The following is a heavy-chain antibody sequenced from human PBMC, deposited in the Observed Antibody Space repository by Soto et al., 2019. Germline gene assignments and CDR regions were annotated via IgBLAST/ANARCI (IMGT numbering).Heavy chain of an antibody. CDR1: GGSISSSSYY. V-gene: IGHV4-39*01. Sequence: PSETLSLTCTVSGGSISSSSYYWGWIRQPPGKGLEWIGSIYYSGSTYYNPSLKSRVTISVDTSKNQFSLKLSSVTAADTAVYYCASGSRMREEYCSSTSCYDYYYYYYMDVWGKGTTVIVSS. CDR3: ASGSRMREEYCSSTSCYDYYYYYYMDV. CDR2: IYYSGST. D-gene: IGHD2-2*01. J-gene: IGHJ6*03.